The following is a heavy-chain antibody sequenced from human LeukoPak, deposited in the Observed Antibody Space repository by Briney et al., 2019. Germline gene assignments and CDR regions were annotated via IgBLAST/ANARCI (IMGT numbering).Heavy chain of an antibody. CDR3: ARVIGYYDFWSGQKFYYYMDV. D-gene: IGHD3-3*01. V-gene: IGHV1-69*13. CDR1: GGTFSSYA. CDR2: IIPIFGTA. Sequence: ASVKVSCKASGGTFSSYAISWVRQAPGQGLEWMGGIIPIFGTANYAQKFQGRVTITADESTSTAYMELSSLRSEDTAVYYCARVIGYYDFWSGQKFYYYMDVWGKGTTVTVSS. J-gene: IGHJ6*03.